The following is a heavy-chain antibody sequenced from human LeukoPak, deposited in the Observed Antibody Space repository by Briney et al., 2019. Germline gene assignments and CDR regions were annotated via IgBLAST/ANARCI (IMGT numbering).Heavy chain of an antibody. Sequence: GGSLRLSSAPSLFSLCHYYITCIRQAPGKGLEWVSYIISIVDTIYNTDSLKGRFTLSSDNAENSLYLQMNSLRAEDTAMYYGARQGSEIDYWGQGTLVTVSS. V-gene: IGHV3-11*01. J-gene: IGHJ4*02. CDR3: ARQGSEIDY. CDR2: IISIVDTI. CDR1: LFSLCHYY.